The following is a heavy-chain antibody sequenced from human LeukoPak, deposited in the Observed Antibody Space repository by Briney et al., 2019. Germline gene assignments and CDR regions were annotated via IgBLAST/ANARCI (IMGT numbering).Heavy chain of an antibody. D-gene: IGHD2-2*02. Sequence: GGSLRLSCAASGFTFSSYSMNWVRQAPGKGLEWVSYIISSSSTIYYADSVKGRFTISRDNAKNPLYLQMNSLRAEDTAVYYCARTQIVPAAIPPGSDYWGQGTLVTVSS. CDR3: ARTQIVPAAIPPGSDY. J-gene: IGHJ4*02. V-gene: IGHV3-48*01. CDR1: GFTFSSYS. CDR2: IISSSSTI.